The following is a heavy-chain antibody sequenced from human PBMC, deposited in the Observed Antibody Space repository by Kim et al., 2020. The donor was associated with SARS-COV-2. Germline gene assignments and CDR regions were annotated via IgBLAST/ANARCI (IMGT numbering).Heavy chain of an antibody. D-gene: IGHD4-17*01. V-gene: IGHV4-39*01. J-gene: IGHJ4*02. CDR1: GGSISSSSYY. CDR3: ARLDYGDYFWGC. Sequence: SETLSLTCTVSGGSISSSSYYWGWIRQPPGKGLEWIGSIYYSGSTYYNPSLKSRVTISVDTSKNQFSLKLSSVTAADTAVYYCARLDYGDYFWGCWGQGTLVTVSS. CDR2: IYYSGST.